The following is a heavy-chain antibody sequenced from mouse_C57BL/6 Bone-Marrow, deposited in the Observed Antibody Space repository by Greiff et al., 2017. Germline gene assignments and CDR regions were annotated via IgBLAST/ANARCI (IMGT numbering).Heavy chain of an antibody. CDR1: GFTFSSYG. Sequence: EVKLMESGGDLVKPGGSLKLSCAASGFTFSSYGMSWVRQTPDKRLEWVATISSGGSYTYYPDSVKGRFTISRDNAKNTLYLQMSSLKSEDTAMYYCARRGLWVYYYAMDYWGQGTSVTVSS. D-gene: IGHD6-5*01. J-gene: IGHJ4*01. V-gene: IGHV5-6*01. CDR2: ISSGGSYT. CDR3: ARRGLWVYYYAMDY.